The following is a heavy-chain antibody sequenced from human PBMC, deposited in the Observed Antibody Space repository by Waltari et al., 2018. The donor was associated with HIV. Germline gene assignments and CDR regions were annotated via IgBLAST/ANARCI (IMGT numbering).Heavy chain of an antibody. J-gene: IGHJ3*02. V-gene: IGHV5-51*03. CDR1: GSTFTHYW. D-gene: IGHD3-22*01. CDR3: ARLFYYDTTGYINNAFDI. Sequence: EVQLVQSGAEVRKSGESLKIYCKASGSTFTHYWIAWVRQMSGEVLEWMGIVYPFDADTRYNPSFEDQITISADKSLATAYLEWSNLNASDAAIYYCARLFYYDTTGYINNAFDIWGQGTVVTVS. CDR2: VYPFDADT.